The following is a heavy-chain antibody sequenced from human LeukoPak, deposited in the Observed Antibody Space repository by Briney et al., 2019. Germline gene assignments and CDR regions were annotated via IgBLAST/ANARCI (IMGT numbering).Heavy chain of an antibody. J-gene: IGHJ4*02. CDR3: VRHATTYFFLDY. D-gene: IGHD4-17*01. CDR1: GGSISSYY. Sequence: SETLSLTCTVSGGSISSYYWSWIRQPPGKGLEWIGYIYYSGSTNYNPSLKSRVTISVDTSENQFSLKLNSVTAADTAVYFCVRHATTYFFLDYWGQGTLVTVSS. CDR2: IYYSGST. V-gene: IGHV4-59*08.